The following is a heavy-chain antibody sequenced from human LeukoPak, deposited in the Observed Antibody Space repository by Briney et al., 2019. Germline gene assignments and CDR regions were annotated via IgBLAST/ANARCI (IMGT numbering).Heavy chain of an antibody. D-gene: IGHD4-17*01. Sequence: GGSLRLSCAASGFTVSSNYMSWVRQAPGKGLEWVSVIYSGGSTYYADSVKGRFTISRDNSKNTLYLQMNSLRAEDTAVYYCARVRYGDCIFFDYWGQGTLVTVSS. CDR3: ARVRYGDCIFFDY. CDR1: GFTVSSNY. V-gene: IGHV3-53*01. J-gene: IGHJ4*02. CDR2: IYSGGST.